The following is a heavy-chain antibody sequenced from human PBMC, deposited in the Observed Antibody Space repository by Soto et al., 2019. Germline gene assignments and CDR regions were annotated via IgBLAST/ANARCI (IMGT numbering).Heavy chain of an antibody. CDR2: IYYSGST. J-gene: IGHJ5*02. CDR3: ARVAMSSSWYEGNNWFDP. V-gene: IGHV4-31*03. D-gene: IGHD6-13*01. CDR1: GGSISSGGYY. Sequence: SETLSLTCTVSGGSISSGGYYWSWIRQHPGKGLEWIGYIYYSGSTYYNPSLKSRVTISVDTSKNQFSLKLSSVTAADTAVYYCARVAMSSSWYEGNNWFDPWGQGNLVTVS.